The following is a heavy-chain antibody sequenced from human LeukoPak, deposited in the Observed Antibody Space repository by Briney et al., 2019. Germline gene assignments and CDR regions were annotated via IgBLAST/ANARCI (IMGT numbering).Heavy chain of an antibody. D-gene: IGHD6-19*01. J-gene: IGHJ4*02. CDR2: IYYSGST. CDR3: ARAISGWLYYFEY. V-gene: IGHV4-59*08. Sequence: SETLSLTCTVSGGSISNYYWSWIRQPPGKGLEWIGYIYYSGSTNYNPSLKSRVTISVDTSKNQFSLKLSSVTAADTAVYYCARAISGWLYYFEYWGQGTLVTVSS. CDR1: GGSISNYY.